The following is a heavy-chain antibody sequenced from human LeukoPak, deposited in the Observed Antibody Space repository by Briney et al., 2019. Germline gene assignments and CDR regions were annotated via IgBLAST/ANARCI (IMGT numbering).Heavy chain of an antibody. CDR3: ARDPYSWSDGPLLY. CDR2: ISKDGSIT. Sequence: GGSLRLSRVASGFTFTDYWMHWVRQAPGKGPEWLPRISKDGSITVYADSTKGRFTVSRDNAKSFVYLEVTSLRPEDTAVYYCARDPYSWSDGPLLYWGQGTLVTVSS. D-gene: IGHD1-1*01. J-gene: IGHJ4*02. CDR1: GFTFTDYW. V-gene: IGHV3-74*01.